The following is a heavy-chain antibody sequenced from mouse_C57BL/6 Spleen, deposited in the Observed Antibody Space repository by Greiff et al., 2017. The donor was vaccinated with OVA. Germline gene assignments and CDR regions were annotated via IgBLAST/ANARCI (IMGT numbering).Heavy chain of an antibody. V-gene: IGHV1-82*01. CDR1: GYAFSSSW. CDR3: ARFWDGGVYAMDY. D-gene: IGHD4-1*01. Sequence: VQLQESGPELVKPGASVKISCKASGYAFSSSWMNWVKQRPGKGLEWIGRIYPGDGDTNYNGKFKGKATLTADKSSSTAYMQLSSLTSEDSAVYFCARFWDGGVYAMDYWGQGTSVTVSS. CDR2: IYPGDGDT. J-gene: IGHJ4*01.